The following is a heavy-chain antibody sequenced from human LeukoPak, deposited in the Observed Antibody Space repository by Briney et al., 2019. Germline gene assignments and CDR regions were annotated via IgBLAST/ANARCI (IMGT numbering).Heavy chain of an antibody. CDR1: GFTVASNY. J-gene: IGHJ4*02. Sequence: GGSLRLSCAASGFTVASNYMSWVRQAPGKGLEWVSVIYSGGSTYYSDSVKGRFTISTDNSKNTLYLQMNSLRAEDTAVYYCARGGERLAATRYWGQGTLVTVSS. V-gene: IGHV3-66*01. CDR3: ARGGERLAATRY. D-gene: IGHD6-13*01. CDR2: IYSGGST.